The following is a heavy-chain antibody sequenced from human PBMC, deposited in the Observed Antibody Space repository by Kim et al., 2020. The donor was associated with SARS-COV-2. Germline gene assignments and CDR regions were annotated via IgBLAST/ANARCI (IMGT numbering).Heavy chain of an antibody. CDR1: GFTFSSFA. V-gene: IGHV3-23*01. D-gene: IGHD3-10*01. CDR3: AKAGGKAHWFGEGIESGYNSDL. Sequence: GGSLRLSCAASGFTFSSFAMNWVRQAPGKGLEWVSAIPGSNSNTYYADSVRGRFTISRDNSKNTLYLQMDSLTAADTAIYYCAKAGGKAHWFGEGIESGYNSDLGGQGTLVTVSS. CDR2: IPGSNSNT. J-gene: IGHJ5*02.